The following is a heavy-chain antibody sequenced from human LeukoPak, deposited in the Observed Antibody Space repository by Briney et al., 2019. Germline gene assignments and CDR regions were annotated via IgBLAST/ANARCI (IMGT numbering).Heavy chain of an antibody. D-gene: IGHD6-13*01. V-gene: IGHV1-24*01. CDR3: ATPNRNSSSWGGFDY. Sequence: ASVKVSCKVSGYTLTELSMHWVRQAPGKGLEWVGGFDPEDGETIYAQKFQGRVTMTEDTSTDTAYMELSRLRSEDTAVYYCATPNRNSSSWGGFDYWGQGTLVTVSS. CDR2: FDPEDGET. J-gene: IGHJ4*02. CDR1: GYTLTELS.